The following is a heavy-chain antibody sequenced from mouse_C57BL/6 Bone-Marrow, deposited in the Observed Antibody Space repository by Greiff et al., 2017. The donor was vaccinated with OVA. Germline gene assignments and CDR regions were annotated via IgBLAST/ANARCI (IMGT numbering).Heavy chain of an antibody. J-gene: IGHJ1*03. Sequence: VQLQQSGPELVKPGASVKLSCKASGYTFTSYDINWVKQRPGQGLEWIGWIYPRDGSTKYNEKFKGKATLTVDTPSSTAYMELHSLTSEDSAVYFCARGDGYYDWYFDVWGTGTTVTVSS. V-gene: IGHV1-85*01. CDR3: ARGDGYYDWYFDV. CDR2: IYPRDGST. D-gene: IGHD2-3*01. CDR1: GYTFTSYD.